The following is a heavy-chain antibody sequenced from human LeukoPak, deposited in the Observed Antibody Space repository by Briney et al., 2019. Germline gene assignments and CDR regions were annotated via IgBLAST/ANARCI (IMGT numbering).Heavy chain of an antibody. D-gene: IGHD3-22*01. V-gene: IGHV3-23*01. CDR1: GFSFDSHA. Sequence: GGSLRLSCAASGFSFDSHAMSWVRQAPGKGLEWVAGISDSGGNTYYADSVKGRFTISRDNSKNTLFLQMSSLRAEDTAVYYCARGYYYDTSGYSLPLDYWGQGTLLTVSS. J-gene: IGHJ4*02. CDR2: ISDSGGNT. CDR3: ARGYYYDTSGYSLPLDY.